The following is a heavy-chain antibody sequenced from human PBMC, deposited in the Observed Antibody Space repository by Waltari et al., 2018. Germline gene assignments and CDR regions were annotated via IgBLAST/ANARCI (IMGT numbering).Heavy chain of an antibody. CDR1: GFTFSTYV. Sequence: EVQLLESGGGLVQPGGSLRLSCAASGFTFSTYVMNWVRQAPGKGLAWVSSISDGGGIINYADSVKGRFTISRDNSKNTLYLQMNSLRADDTAVYYCARGSGVDSWGQGTLVTISS. J-gene: IGHJ4*02. V-gene: IGHV3-23*01. D-gene: IGHD7-27*01. CDR3: ARGSGVDS. CDR2: ISDGGGII.